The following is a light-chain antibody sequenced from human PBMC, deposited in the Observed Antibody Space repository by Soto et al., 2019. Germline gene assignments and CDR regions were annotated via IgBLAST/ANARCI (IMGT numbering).Light chain of an antibody. J-gene: IGLJ3*02. CDR2: SNN. Sequence: QAVVTQPPSASGAPGQMVSLSCSGTRSNIVVNAVSWYQQFPGTAPKLLIFSNNQRPSGVPDRFADSKSGTSASLAISGLQSEDEADYYCAGLDDNLNGPLFGGGTKVTVL. CDR1: RSNIVVNA. V-gene: IGLV1-44*01. CDR3: AGLDDNLNGPL.